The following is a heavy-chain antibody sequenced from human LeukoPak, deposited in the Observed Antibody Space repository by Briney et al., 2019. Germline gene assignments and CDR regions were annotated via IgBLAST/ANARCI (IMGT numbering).Heavy chain of an antibody. V-gene: IGHV3-30*01. CDR1: GFTFTPYP. Sequence: GGSLRLSCAASGFTFTPYPMHWVRQAPGKGLEWVALISRDGRDKYYGDSVKGRFTISRDNSKSTLSLEMNNVRPEDTAVYFCARRGYSLEYVFLYLDVWGEGTTVTVSS. D-gene: IGHD2-15*01. J-gene: IGHJ6*04. CDR2: ISRDGRDK. CDR3: ARRGYSLEYVFLYLDV.